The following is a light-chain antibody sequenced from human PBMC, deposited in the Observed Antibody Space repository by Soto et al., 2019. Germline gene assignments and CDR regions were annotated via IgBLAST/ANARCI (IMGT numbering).Light chain of an antibody. CDR3: QQHSHWPPWT. CDR2: GAS. Sequence: EMVMTQSPATLSVSPGERATLSCRASQGVTSNLAWYQQKPGQAPRLLIYGASTRATGIPARFSGSGSGTEFTLTISSLQSEDFAVYYCQQHSHWPPWTFGQGTKVDIK. CDR1: QGVTSN. J-gene: IGKJ1*01. V-gene: IGKV3-15*01.